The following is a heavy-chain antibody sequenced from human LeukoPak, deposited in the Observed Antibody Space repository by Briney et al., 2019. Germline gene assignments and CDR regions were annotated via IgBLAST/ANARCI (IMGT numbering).Heavy chain of an antibody. V-gene: IGHV3-53*01. D-gene: IGHD3-22*01. CDR1: GFTVSSNY. Sequence: PGGSLRLSYAASGFTVSSNYMSWVRQAPGKGLEWVSLIYSGGSTYYADSVKGRFTISRDNSKNTPYLQMNSLRAEDTAVYYCARAGSGYSSDWYFDLWGRGTLVTVSS. CDR3: ARAGSGYSSDWYFDL. CDR2: IYSGGST. J-gene: IGHJ2*01.